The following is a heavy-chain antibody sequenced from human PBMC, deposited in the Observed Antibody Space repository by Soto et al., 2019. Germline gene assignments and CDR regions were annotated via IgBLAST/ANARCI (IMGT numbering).Heavy chain of an antibody. CDR2: IRNKVHSYAT. CDR3: ISHSPEDMKRT. V-gene: IGHV3-73*01. D-gene: IGHD2-15*01. CDR1: GFTFSGSS. Sequence: GGSLRLSCAASGFTFSGSSVHWVRQASGKGLEWVGRIRNKVHSYATAYAASVKGRFTISRDDSKNTTFLQMKSLNTEDTAVYYCISHSPEDMKRTWGQGTLVTVSS. J-gene: IGHJ4*02.